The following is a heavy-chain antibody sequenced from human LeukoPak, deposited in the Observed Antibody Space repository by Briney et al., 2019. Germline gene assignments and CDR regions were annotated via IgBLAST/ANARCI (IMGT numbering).Heavy chain of an antibody. Sequence: GGSLRLSCAASGFTFSSYGMHWVRQAPGKGLEWVAFIRYDGSNKYYADSVKGRFTISRDNSKNTLYLQMNSLRAEDTAVYYCAKEGWFGELSADYWGQGPLVTVSS. D-gene: IGHD3-10*01. V-gene: IGHV3-30*02. J-gene: IGHJ4*02. CDR3: AKEGWFGELSADY. CDR1: GFTFSSYG. CDR2: IRYDGSNK.